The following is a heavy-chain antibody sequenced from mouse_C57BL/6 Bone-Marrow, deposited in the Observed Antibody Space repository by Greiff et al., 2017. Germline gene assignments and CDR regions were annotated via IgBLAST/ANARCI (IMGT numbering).Heavy chain of an antibody. Sequence: EVQLMESGGGLVKPGGSLKLSCAASGFTFSSYTMSWVRQTPEQRLQWVAAISGGGGNTYYPDSVKGRFTISRDNDKNILYLQMSSLRSEDTALYYCSRQVTTVLATKYFDVWGTGTTVTVSS. CDR2: ISGGGGNT. D-gene: IGHD1-1*01. V-gene: IGHV5-9*01. CDR3: SRQVTTVLATKYFDV. CDR1: GFTFSSYT. J-gene: IGHJ1*03.